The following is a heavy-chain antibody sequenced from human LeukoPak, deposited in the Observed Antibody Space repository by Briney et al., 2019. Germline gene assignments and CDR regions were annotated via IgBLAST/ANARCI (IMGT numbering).Heavy chain of an antibody. Sequence: SETLSLTCTVSGGSLSSYYWSWIRQPAGKGLEGIGGIYTSGSTNYNPSLKSRVTMSVDTSKNQFSLKLSSVTAADTAVYYCARISYSGYDSYYYYGMDVWGQGTTVTVSS. J-gene: IGHJ6*02. CDR1: GGSLSSYY. CDR2: IYTSGST. CDR3: ARISYSGYDSYYYYGMDV. D-gene: IGHD5-12*01. V-gene: IGHV4-4*07.